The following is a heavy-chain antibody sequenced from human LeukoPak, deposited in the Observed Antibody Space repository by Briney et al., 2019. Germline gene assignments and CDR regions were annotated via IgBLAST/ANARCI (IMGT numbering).Heavy chain of an antibody. Sequence: SETLSLTCTVSGGSISTYYWSWIRQPPGKGLEWIGYIYYSGSTNYNPSLESRVTISVDTSKNQFSLKLSSVTAADTAVYYCARSPVVGWLPYYFDYWGQEPWSPSPQ. CDR1: GGSISTYY. CDR3: ARSPVVGWLPYYFDY. D-gene: IGHD2-15*01. V-gene: IGHV4-59*01. CDR2: IYYSGST. J-gene: IGHJ4*01.